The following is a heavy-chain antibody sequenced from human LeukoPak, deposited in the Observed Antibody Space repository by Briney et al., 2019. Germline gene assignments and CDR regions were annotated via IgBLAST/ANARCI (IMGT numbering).Heavy chain of an antibody. CDR1: GFTLRNYW. Sequence: GGSLRLSCAASGFTLRNYWMSWVRQARGKGLEGVANIKQDGSEKYYVDAVKGRFTISRDNAKNSLYLQMNSLRADDTAVYYCARGGRAYGDWGQGTLVTVSS. CDR2: IKQDGSEK. D-gene: IGHD3-16*01. CDR3: ARGGRAYGD. J-gene: IGHJ4*02. V-gene: IGHV3-7*04.